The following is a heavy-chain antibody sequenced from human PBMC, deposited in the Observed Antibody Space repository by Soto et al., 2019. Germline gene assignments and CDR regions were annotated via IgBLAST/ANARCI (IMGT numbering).Heavy chain of an antibody. CDR3: SMPKKGDGDYLSQ. Sequence: QVQLVESGGGVVQPGRSLRLSCAASGFTFSSYGMHWVRQAPGKGLEWVAVIWYDGSNKYYADSVKGRFTISRDNAKNTLYLQTNGVQAEDRALYYCSMPKKGDGDYLSQWGRCALVTVCS. J-gene: IGHJ1*01. CDR2: IWYDGSNK. CDR1: GFTFSSYG. D-gene: IGHD4-17*01. V-gene: IGHV3-33*01.